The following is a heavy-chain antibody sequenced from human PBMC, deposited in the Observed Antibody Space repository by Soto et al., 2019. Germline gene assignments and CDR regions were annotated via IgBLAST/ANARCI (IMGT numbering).Heavy chain of an antibody. Sequence: SVKVSCKASGYTFTSYAMHWVRQAPGQRLEWMGWINAGNGNTKYSQKFQGRVTITRDTSVSTAYMELSSLRSEDTAVYYCARSIVVVTALDYWGQGTLVTVSS. CDR3: ARSIVVVTALDY. CDR2: INAGNGNT. J-gene: IGHJ4*02. CDR1: GYTFTSYA. V-gene: IGHV1-3*01. D-gene: IGHD2-21*02.